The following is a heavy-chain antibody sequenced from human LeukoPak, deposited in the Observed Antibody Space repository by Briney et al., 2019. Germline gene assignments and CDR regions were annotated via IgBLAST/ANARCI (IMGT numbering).Heavy chain of an antibody. Sequence: QPGGSLRLSCAASGFTVSSNYMSWVRQAPGKGLEWVSVIYSGGSTYYADSVKGRFTISRDNAKNSLYLQMNSLRAEDTAVYYCARDRGAYYYDSSGYPFDYWGQGTLVTVSS. V-gene: IGHV3-53*01. CDR3: ARDRGAYYYDSSGYPFDY. CDR2: IYSGGST. D-gene: IGHD3-22*01. CDR1: GFTVSSNY. J-gene: IGHJ4*02.